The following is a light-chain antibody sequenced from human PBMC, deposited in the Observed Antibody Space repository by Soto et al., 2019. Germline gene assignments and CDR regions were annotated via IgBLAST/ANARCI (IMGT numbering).Light chain of an antibody. V-gene: IGKV3-20*01. J-gene: IGKJ2*01. CDR1: QSVSSSY. CDR3: QQYGSSPYT. Sequence: EIVLTQSPGTLSLSPGERATLSCRASQSVSSSYFAWYQQKPGQAPRLLIYGASSRATGIPDRFSGSGSGTYFTLIISRLAPEDFAVYYCQQYGSSPYTFGQGTKLEIK. CDR2: GAS.